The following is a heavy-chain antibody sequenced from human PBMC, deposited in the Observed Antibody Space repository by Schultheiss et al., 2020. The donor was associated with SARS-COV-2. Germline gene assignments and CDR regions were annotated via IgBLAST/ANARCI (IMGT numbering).Heavy chain of an antibody. V-gene: IGHV4-61*08. D-gene: IGHD5-12*01. Sequence: GSLRLSCTVSGGSISSGDYYWGWIRQPPGKGLEWIGYIYYSGSTNYNPSLKSRVTISVDTSKNQFSLKLSSVTAADTAVYYCARGYAIDYWGQGTLVTVSS. CDR1: GGSISSGDYY. J-gene: IGHJ4*02. CDR3: ARGYAIDY. CDR2: IYYSGST.